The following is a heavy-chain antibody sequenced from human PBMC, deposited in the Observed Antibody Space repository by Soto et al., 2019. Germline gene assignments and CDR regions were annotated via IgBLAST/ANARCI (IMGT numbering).Heavy chain of an antibody. CDR3: ARYKSNYYYGMDV. D-gene: IGHD1-20*01. CDR2: IYYSGIT. CDR1: GGSISSYY. V-gene: IGHV4-59*01. J-gene: IGHJ6*02. Sequence: QVQLQESGPGLVKPSETLSLTCTVSGGSISSYYWSWIRQPPGKGLEWIGYIYYSGITNYNPSLKGRATISVDTSKNQCSLKLSSVPAADTAVYYCARYKSNYYYGMDVWGQGTTVTVS.